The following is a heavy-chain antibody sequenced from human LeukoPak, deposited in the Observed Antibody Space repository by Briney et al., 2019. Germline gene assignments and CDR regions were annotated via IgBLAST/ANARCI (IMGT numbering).Heavy chain of an antibody. J-gene: IGHJ3*01. CDR1: GFTFDDYA. D-gene: IGHD5-24*01. Sequence: PGRSLRLSCAVSGFTFDDYAMHWVRQVPGKGLEWVPGINWNSDSIGYVDSVKGRFTTSRDNAKNSLYLQMNSLRAEDTAIYYCARIRDGYNDAYDLWGQGTVVTVPS. CDR3: ARIRDGYNDAYDL. CDR2: INWNSDSI. V-gene: IGHV3-9*01.